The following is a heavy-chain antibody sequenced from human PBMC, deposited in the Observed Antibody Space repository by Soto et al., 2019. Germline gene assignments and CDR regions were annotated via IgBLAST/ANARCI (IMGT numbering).Heavy chain of an antibody. CDR3: ARDRGIVVVNDAFDI. Sequence: GGSLRLSCAASGFTFSSYAMSWVRQAPGKGLEWVSAISDSGSSKNYADTVKGRFTISRDNSKNKLYLQMNSLRAEDTAVYYCARDRGIVVVNDAFDIWGQGTMVTVSS. CDR2: ISDSGSSK. CDR1: GFTFSSYA. V-gene: IGHV3-23*01. J-gene: IGHJ3*02. D-gene: IGHD3-22*01.